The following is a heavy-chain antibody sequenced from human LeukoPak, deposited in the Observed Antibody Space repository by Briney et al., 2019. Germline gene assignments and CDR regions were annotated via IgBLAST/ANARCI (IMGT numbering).Heavy chain of an antibody. Sequence: GGSLRLSCAASGFTFSNAWMSWVRQAPGKGLEWVGRIKSRTDGGTTDYAAPVKGRFTISRDDSKNTLYLQMNSLKTEGTAVYYCTTEPGFTYYDILTGSPGGFKFDPWGQGTLVTVSS. D-gene: IGHD3-9*01. CDR3: TTEPGFTYYDILTGSPGGFKFDP. J-gene: IGHJ5*02. CDR1: GFTFSNAW. CDR2: IKSRTDGGTT. V-gene: IGHV3-15*01.